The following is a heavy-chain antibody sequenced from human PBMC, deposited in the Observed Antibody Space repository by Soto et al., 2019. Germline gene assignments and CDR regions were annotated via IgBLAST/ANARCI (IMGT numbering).Heavy chain of an antibody. CDR3: ARDYGGSGWSRNQYNWFDP. D-gene: IGHD6-19*01. J-gene: IGHJ5*02. CDR2: ISAYNGNT. Sequence: QVQLVQSGAEVKKPGASVKVSCKASGYTFTSYGISWVRQAPGQGLEWMGWISAYNGNTNYAQKLQGRVTMTTDTXXSXDXXALRSLRSDDTAVYYWARDYGGSGWSRNQYNWFDPWGQGTLVTVSS. CDR1: GYTFTSYG. V-gene: IGHV1-18*01.